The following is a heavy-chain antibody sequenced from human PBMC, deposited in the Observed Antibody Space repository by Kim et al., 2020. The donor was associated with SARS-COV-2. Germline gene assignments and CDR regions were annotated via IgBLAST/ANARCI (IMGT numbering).Heavy chain of an antibody. Sequence: SETLSLTCTVSGGSISSSSYYWGWIRQPPGKGLEWIGSIYYSGSTYYNPSLKSRVTISVDTSKNQFSLKLSSVTAADTAVYYCARVFFSCSSTSCPGGFDPWGQGTLVTVSS. CDR3: ARVFFSCSSTSCPGGFDP. J-gene: IGHJ5*02. CDR1: GGSISSSSYY. CDR2: IYYSGST. D-gene: IGHD2-2*01. V-gene: IGHV4-39*07.